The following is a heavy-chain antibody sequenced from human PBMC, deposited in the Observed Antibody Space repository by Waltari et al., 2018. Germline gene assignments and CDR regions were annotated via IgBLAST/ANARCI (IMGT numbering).Heavy chain of an antibody. V-gene: IGHV4-34*01. CDR3: TRGGNFDFWSHTPFVDP. CDR2: IRHPGNT. J-gene: IGHJ5*02. CDR1: GASFSAYY. D-gene: IGHD3-3*01. Sequence: QVQLQQWGAGLLKPPETLPLTCSASGASFSAYYWGWVRHVPGKGLEWIGQIRHPGNTNYNPSLQSRVAISIDTSRNQFSLRVFSVTAADTGLYFCTRGGNFDFWSHTPFVDPWGQGTQVTVSS.